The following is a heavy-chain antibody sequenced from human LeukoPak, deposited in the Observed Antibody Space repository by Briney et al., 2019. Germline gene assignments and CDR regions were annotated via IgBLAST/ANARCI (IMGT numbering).Heavy chain of an antibody. CDR1: GFTFSSYG. D-gene: IGHD5-24*01. V-gene: IGHV3-30*18. CDR3: AKSFDGYNEGSDY. CDR2: ISYDGSNK. J-gene: IGHJ4*02. Sequence: RGSLRLSCAASGFTFSSYGMHWVRQAPGKGLEWVAVISYDGSNKYYADSVKGRFTISRDNSKNTLYLQMNSLRAEDTAVYYCAKSFDGYNEGSDYWGQGTLVTVSS.